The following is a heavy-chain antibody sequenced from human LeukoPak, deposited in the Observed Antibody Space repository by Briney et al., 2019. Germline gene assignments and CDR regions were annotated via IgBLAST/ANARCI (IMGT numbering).Heavy chain of an antibody. J-gene: IGHJ4*02. Sequence: SETLSLTCTVSGGSISSYYWSWIRQPPGKGLEWIGYIYYSGSTNYNPSLKSRVTTSVDTSKNQFSLKLSSVTAADTAVYYCARHTGYYVFAFDYWGQGTLVTVSS. D-gene: IGHD1-26*01. CDR3: ARHTGYYVFAFDY. CDR1: GGSISSYY. CDR2: IYYSGST. V-gene: IGHV4-59*08.